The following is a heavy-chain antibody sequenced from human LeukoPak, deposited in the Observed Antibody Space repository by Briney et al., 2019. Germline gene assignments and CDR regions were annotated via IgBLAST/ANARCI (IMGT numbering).Heavy chain of an antibody. CDR2: IYSSGST. CDR3: ARHEYYYYSYMDV. Sequence: PSETLSLTCTVSGGSIRSYYWSWIRQSPGKGLEWIGYIYSSGSTNYNPSLNGRVTISVDTSKNELSLKLSSVTAADTAVYYCARHEYYYYSYMDVWGKGTTVAVSS. CDR1: GGSIRSYY. J-gene: IGHJ6*03. V-gene: IGHV4-4*09.